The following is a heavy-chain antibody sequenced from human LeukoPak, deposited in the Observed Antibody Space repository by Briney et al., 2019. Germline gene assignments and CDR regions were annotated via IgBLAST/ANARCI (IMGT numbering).Heavy chain of an antibody. CDR2: IKQDGSEK. V-gene: IGHV3-7*01. J-gene: IGHJ4*02. D-gene: IGHD3-22*01. CDR3: ARLAYYYDSSGYYPQFDY. Sequence: PGGSLRLSCAASGFTFSSYWMSWVRQAPGKGLEWVANIKQDGSEKYYVDSVKGRFTISRDNAKNSLYLQMNSLRAEDTAVYYCARLAYYYDSSGYYPQFDYWGQGTLVTVSS. CDR1: GFTFSSYW.